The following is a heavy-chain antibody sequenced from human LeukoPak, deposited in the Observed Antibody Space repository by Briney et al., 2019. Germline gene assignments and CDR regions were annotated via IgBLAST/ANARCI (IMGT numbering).Heavy chain of an antibody. Sequence: PGGSLRLSCVASGFTFTKCAMSWIRQAPGKGLEWVAIITATGDTAYYADSVKGRFTISRDNAKNSLYLQMNSLRAEDTAVYYCAREHYYDSSGYYYRYYFDYWGQGTLVTVSS. CDR2: ITATGDTA. D-gene: IGHD3-22*01. V-gene: IGHV3-23*01. CDR3: AREHYYDSSGYYYRYYFDY. J-gene: IGHJ4*02. CDR1: GFTFTKCA.